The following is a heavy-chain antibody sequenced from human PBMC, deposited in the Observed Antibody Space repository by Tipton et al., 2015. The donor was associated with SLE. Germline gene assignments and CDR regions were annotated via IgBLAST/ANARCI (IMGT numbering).Heavy chain of an antibody. CDR2: IDYTANP. V-gene: IGHV4-59*01. D-gene: IGHD2-2*01. J-gene: IGHJ6*03. CDR3: ARGYQLPLGPYYYYYMDV. CDR1: GGSIGSFY. Sequence: LRLSCTVSGGSIGSFYWSWIRQPPGKGLEWIGNIDYTANPNYSPSLKSRVTISIDTSTNHFSLKLRSVTAADTAVYYCARGYQLPLGPYYYYYMDVWGKGTTVTVSS.